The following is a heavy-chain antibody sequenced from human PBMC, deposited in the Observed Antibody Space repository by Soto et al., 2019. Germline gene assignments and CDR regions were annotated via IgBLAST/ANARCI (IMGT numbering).Heavy chain of an antibody. CDR3: ARARYGDGYMFDY. J-gene: IGHJ4*02. Sequence: QVQLQQWGAGLLKPSETLSLTCAVYGGSFSGYYWSWIRQPPGRGLEWIGEINHSGSTNYNPSLTSRVTISVDTSKNQFSLKLSSVTAADTAVYYCARARYGDGYMFDYWGQGTLVTVSS. D-gene: IGHD5-12*01. V-gene: IGHV4-34*01. CDR1: GGSFSGYY. CDR2: INHSGST.